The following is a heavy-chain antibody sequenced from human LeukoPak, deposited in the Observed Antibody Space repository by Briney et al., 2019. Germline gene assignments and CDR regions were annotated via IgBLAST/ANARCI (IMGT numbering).Heavy chain of an antibody. CDR1: GDSVSSKNGA. CDR3: VRVTGGVFDY. V-gene: IGHV6-1*01. D-gene: IGHD2-8*02. J-gene: IGHJ4*02. Sequence: SQTLSLTCAISGDSVSSKNGAWNWIRQSPSRGLEWLGRTYYRSKWYDDYAESLKGRITISPDTSKNQFSLQLDSVTPEDTAVYYCVRVTGGVFDYWGPGTLVTVSS. CDR2: TYYRSKWYD.